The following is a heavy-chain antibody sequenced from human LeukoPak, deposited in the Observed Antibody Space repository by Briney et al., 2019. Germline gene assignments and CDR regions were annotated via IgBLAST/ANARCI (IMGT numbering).Heavy chain of an antibody. CDR2: ISSSGSTI. J-gene: IGHJ4*02. Sequence: GGSLRLSCAASGFTFSSYEMNWVRQAPGKGLEWVSYISSSGSTIYYADSVKGRFTISRDNANNSVFLQMNNLRAEDSAIYYCARGARWAYYFDYWGQGSLVTVSS. CDR3: ARGARWAYYFDY. CDR1: GFTFSSYE. V-gene: IGHV3-48*03. D-gene: IGHD4-23*01.